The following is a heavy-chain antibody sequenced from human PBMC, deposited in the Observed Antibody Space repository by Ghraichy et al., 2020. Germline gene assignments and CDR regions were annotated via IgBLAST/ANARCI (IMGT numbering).Heavy chain of an antibody. CDR1: GFTFSSYW. V-gene: IGHV3-7*01. CDR2: IKQDGSEK. Sequence: GESLNISCVASGFTFSSYWMSWVRQAPGKGLEWVANIKQDGSEKYYVDSVKGRFTISRDNAKNSLYLQMNSLRAEDTAVYYCATAPLQYCSGGSCYPYDAFDIWGQGTMVTVSS. J-gene: IGHJ3*02. D-gene: IGHD2-15*01. CDR3: ATAPLQYCSGGSCYPYDAFDI.